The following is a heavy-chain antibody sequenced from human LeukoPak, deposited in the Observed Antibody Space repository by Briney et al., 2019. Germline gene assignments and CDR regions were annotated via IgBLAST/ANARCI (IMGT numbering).Heavy chain of an antibody. CDR3: ARTKSEYYDILTGYYFDLAFDI. CDR1: GGTFSSYA. D-gene: IGHD3-9*01. Sequence: SVKVSCKASGGTFSSYAISWVGQAPGQWLEWMGRIIPIFGTANYAQKFQGRVTITTDESTSTAYMELSSLRSEDTAVYYCARTKSEYYDILTGYYFDLAFDIWGQGTMVTVSS. CDR2: IIPIFGTA. V-gene: IGHV1-69*05. J-gene: IGHJ3*02.